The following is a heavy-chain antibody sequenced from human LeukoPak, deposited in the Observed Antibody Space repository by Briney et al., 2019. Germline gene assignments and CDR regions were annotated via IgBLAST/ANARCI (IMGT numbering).Heavy chain of an antibody. V-gene: IGHV4-4*07. CDR1: GGSISSYY. Sequence: ASETLSLTCTVSGGSISSYYWSWIRQPAGKGLEWIGRIYTSGSTNYNPSLKSRVTMSVDTSKNQFSLKLSSVTAADTAVYYCARGREDVGSGDYFDYWGQGTLVTVSS. D-gene: IGHD3-10*01. J-gene: IGHJ4*02. CDR2: IYTSGST. CDR3: ARGREDVGSGDYFDY.